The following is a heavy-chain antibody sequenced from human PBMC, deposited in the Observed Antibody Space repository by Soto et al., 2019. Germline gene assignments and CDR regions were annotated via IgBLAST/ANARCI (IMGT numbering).Heavy chain of an antibody. CDR1: GFTFSGSA. CDR2: IRSKANSYAT. D-gene: IGHD2-2*01. V-gene: IGHV3-73*01. Sequence: GGSLRLSCAASGFTFSGSAMHWVRQASGKGLEWVGRIRSKANSYATAYAASVKGRFTISRDDSKNTAYLQMNSLKTEDTAVYYCTRQLDCSSTSCYRYYYYGMDVWGQGTTVTVSS. J-gene: IGHJ6*02. CDR3: TRQLDCSSTSCYRYYYYGMDV.